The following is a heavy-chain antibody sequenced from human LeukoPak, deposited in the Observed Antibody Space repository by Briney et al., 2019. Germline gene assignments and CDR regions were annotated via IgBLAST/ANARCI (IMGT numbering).Heavy chain of an antibody. D-gene: IGHD2-15*01. J-gene: IGHJ4*02. V-gene: IGHV3-20*04. Sequence: AGSLRLSCAASGFTFADYGMSWVRQVPGKGLEWVSGINWNGGRTGYADSVKGRFTISRDNSKNTLFLQMNSLRVEDTAVYYCAKSGLNRFDYWGQGALVTVSS. CDR3: AKSGLNRFDY. CDR1: GFTFADYG. CDR2: INWNGGRT.